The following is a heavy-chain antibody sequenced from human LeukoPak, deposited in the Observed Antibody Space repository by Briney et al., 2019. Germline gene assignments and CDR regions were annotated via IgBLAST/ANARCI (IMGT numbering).Heavy chain of an antibody. CDR1: GYTFTSYA. CDR3: ARVAFIVGAIYYFDY. J-gene: IGHJ4*02. V-gene: IGHV7-4-1*02. Sequence: ASVEVSCKASGYTFTSYAMNWVRQAPGQGLEWMGWINTNTGNPTYAQGFTGRFVFSLDTSVSTAYLQISSLKAEDTAVYYCARVAFIVGAIYYFDYWGQGTLATVSS. CDR2: INTNTGNP. D-gene: IGHD1-26*01.